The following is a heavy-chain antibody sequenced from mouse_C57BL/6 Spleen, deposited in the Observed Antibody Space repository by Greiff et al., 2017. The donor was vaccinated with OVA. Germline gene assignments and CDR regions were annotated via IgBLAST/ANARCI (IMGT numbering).Heavy chain of an antibody. CDR3: ARRGGSSHMDY. V-gene: IGHV1-59*01. CDR1: GYTFTSYW. D-gene: IGHD1-1*01. J-gene: IGHJ4*01. Sequence: VQLQQPGAELVRPGTSVKLSCKASGYTFTSYWMHWVKQRPGQGLEWIGVIDPSDSYTNYNQKFKGKATLTVDTSSSTAYMQLSSLTSEDSAVYYCARRGGSSHMDYWGQGTSVTVSS. CDR2: IDPSDSYT.